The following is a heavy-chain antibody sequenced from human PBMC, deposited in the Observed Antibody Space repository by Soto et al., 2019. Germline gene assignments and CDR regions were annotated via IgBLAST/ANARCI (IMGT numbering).Heavy chain of an antibody. V-gene: IGHV1-69*01. CDR2: IIPIFGTP. Sequence: VKGSNQASGVPLTRQDMKWGRQAPGQGLEWMEGIIPIFGTPQYAEKFQDRVTITADESTSTAYMELSSLTSEDTAVYYCATNEGRDGYSFDYWGQRTLVTVSS. CDR3: ATNEGRDGYSFDY. CDR1: GVPLTRQD. D-gene: IGHD5-12*01. J-gene: IGHJ4*02.